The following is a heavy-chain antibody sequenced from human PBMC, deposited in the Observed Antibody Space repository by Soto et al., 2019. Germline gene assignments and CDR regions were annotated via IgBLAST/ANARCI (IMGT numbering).Heavy chain of an antibody. D-gene: IGHD2-15*01. Sequence: EVQLVESGGGLVQPGGSLRLSCTASGFTFSSYWMHWVRQAPGKGLVWVSRIKYDGSSTSYADSVKGRFTISRDNAKNTAHIQMNSLRAEDPAVYYCARGIKNYYGVDVWGQGTTVPVSS. V-gene: IGHV3-74*01. J-gene: IGHJ6*02. CDR3: ARGIKNYYGVDV. CDR2: IKYDGSST. CDR1: GFTFSSYW.